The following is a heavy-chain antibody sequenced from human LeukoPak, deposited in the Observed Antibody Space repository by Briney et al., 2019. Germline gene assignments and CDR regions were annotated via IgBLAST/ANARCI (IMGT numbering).Heavy chain of an antibody. V-gene: IGHV1-18*01. D-gene: IGHD6-13*01. CDR3: ARDRHSSSWYYYYYYMDV. J-gene: IGHJ6*03. CDR2: ISAYNGNT. CDR1: GYTFTSYG. Sequence: PVASVKVSCKASGYTFTSYGISWVRQAPGQGLEWMGWISAYNGNTNYAQKLQGRVTTTTDTSTSTAYMELRSLRSDDTAVYYCARDRHSSSWYYYYYYMDVWGKGTTVTVSS.